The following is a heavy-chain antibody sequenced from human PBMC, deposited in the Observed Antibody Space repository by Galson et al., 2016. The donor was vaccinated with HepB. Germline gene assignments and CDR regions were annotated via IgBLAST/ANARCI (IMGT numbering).Heavy chain of an antibody. V-gene: IGHV6-1*01. D-gene: IGHD6-19*01. CDR2: TYYRSKWYN. CDR1: GDSVSSNFAA. J-gene: IGHJ6*02. CDR3: ARDTPWLAGGYYYDVMDV. Sequence: CAISGDSVSSNFAAWNWIRQSPSRGLEWLGKTYYRSKWYNDYAVSVKSRITINPDTSKSQFSLQLNSVTPDDTAVYYCARDTPWLAGGYYYDVMDVWGQGTTVTVS.